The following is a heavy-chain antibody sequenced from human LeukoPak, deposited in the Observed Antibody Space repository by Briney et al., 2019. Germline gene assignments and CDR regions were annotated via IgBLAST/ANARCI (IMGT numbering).Heavy chain of an antibody. CDR2: INTNTGNP. CDR1: GYTFTYDG. D-gene: IGHD2-15*01. Sequence: ASVKVSCKASGYTFTYDGLNWVRQAPGQGLECLGGINTNTGNPTYGQGFTGRFVFSFDTSVSTAYLEISSLKAEDTAIYYCARSRRVVVPSTLNSADDYYYYMDVWGKGTTVTVSS. CDR3: ARSRRVVVPSTLNSADDYYYYMDV. V-gene: IGHV7-4-1*02. J-gene: IGHJ6*03.